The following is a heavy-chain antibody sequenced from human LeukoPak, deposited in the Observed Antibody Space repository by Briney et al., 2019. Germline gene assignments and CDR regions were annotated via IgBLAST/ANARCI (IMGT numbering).Heavy chain of an antibody. CDR3: ARGQLTGDDELFDY. J-gene: IGHJ4*02. V-gene: IGHV3-11*04. CDR1: GFTFSDYY. D-gene: IGHD7-27*01. Sequence: GSLRLSCAASGFTFSDYYMSWIRQAPGKGLECVSYISNSGSTIYYADSVKGRFTISRDNAKNSLYLQMNSLRAEDTAVYYCARGQLTGDDELFDYWGQGTLVTVSS. CDR2: ISNSGSTI.